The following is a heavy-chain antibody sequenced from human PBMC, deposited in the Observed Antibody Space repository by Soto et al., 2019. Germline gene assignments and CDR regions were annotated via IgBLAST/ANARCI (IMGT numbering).Heavy chain of an antibody. V-gene: IGHV4-59*12. CDR2: ISYSGST. J-gene: IGHJ4*02. D-gene: IGHD5-18*01. CDR3: ARAPVLVSQLWTTPSSSSFDY. Sequence: PSETLSLTCTVSGGSIRSYYWNWIRQPPGKGLEWIGYISYSGSTNYNPSLKSRVTVSVDTSKNQFSLKVSSVTAADTAVYYCARAPVLVSQLWTTPSSSSFDYWGQGTLVTVSS. CDR1: GGSIRSYY.